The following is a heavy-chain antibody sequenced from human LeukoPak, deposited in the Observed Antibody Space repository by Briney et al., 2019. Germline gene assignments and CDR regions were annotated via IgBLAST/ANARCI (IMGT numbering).Heavy chain of an antibody. V-gene: IGHV3-30*02. Sequence: GGSLRLSCAASGFTFSSYGMHWVRQAPGKGLEWVAFIRYDGSNKYYADSVKGRFTISRDNSKNTLYLHMNSLRDEDTAVSYCAKEGPDCSSTSCPGDYWGQGTLVNVSS. D-gene: IGHD2-2*01. CDR3: AKEGPDCSSTSCPGDY. CDR2: IRYDGSNK. CDR1: GFTFSSYG. J-gene: IGHJ4*02.